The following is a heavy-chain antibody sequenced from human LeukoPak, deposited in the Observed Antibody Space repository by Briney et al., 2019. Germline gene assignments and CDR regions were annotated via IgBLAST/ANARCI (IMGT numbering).Heavy chain of an antibody. J-gene: IGHJ6*02. CDR1: GLTFSSNG. CDR3: ARSRNGDYWDHYYGMDV. CDR2: IWYDGSNK. Sequence: GGSLRLSCAASGLTFSSNGMHWVRQAPGKGLEWVAVIWYDGSNKYYADSVKGRFTISRDNSKNTLSLQMNSLRAEDTAVYYCARSRNGDYWDHYYGMDVWGQGTTVTVSS. D-gene: IGHD4-17*01. V-gene: IGHV3-33*01.